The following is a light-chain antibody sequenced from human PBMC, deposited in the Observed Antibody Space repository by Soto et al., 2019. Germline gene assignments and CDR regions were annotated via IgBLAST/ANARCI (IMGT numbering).Light chain of an antibody. CDR2: GNN. CDR1: SPNIGAGYG. Sequence: QSVLTQPPSVSGAPGQRVSISCTGSSPNIGAGYGVHWYHQLPGTAHKLLIFGNNNRPSGVPDRFSGSKSDTSASLGITGLQAEDEADYYCQSYDSSLNGYVFGTGTKVTVL. CDR3: QSYDSSLNGYV. V-gene: IGLV1-40*01. J-gene: IGLJ1*01.